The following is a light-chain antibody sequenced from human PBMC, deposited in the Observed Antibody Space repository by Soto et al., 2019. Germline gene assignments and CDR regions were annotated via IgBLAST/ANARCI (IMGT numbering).Light chain of an antibody. Sequence: EIVMTQSPATLSVSPGESVTLSCRASHSVTRNLAWYQHTPGQSPRLLISAASSGATGLPSRFSGSGSGTDFTHTISSLQSEDAAVYYCQQYHHWPVTFGGGTKVEIK. CDR1: HSVTRN. J-gene: IGKJ4*01. V-gene: IGKV3-15*01. CDR2: AAS. CDR3: QQYHHWPVT.